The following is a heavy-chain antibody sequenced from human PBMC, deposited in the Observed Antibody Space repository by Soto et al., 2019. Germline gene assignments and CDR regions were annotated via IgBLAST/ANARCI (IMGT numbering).Heavy chain of an antibody. CDR1: GGSVRGSS. V-gene: IGHV4-34*01. CDR2: INHSGST. D-gene: IGHD1-26*01. CDR3: ARSGNEGAVDY. J-gene: IGHJ4*02. Sequence: FETLALTWSVYGGSVRGSSWSWSRQPPGKGLEWIGEINHSGSTNYNPSLKSRIIINPDTSKNQFSLQLNSVTPEDTAMYYCARSGNEGAVDYWGQGNLVTGSA.